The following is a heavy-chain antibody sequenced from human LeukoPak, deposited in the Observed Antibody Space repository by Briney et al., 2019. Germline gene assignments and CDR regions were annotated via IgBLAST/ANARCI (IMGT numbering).Heavy chain of an antibody. D-gene: IGHD5-18*01. CDR1: GFTFSDYY. J-gene: IGHJ4*02. Sequence: PGGSLRLSCAASGFTFSDYYMTWIRQAPGKGLEWVSYISGSGSTKFYSDSVKGRFTISRDNAKNSLYLQMTGLRDEDTALYYCVRSGMQLWFLVHWGQGTLVTVSS. V-gene: IGHV3-11*04. CDR3: VRSGMQLWFLVH. CDR2: ISGSGSTK.